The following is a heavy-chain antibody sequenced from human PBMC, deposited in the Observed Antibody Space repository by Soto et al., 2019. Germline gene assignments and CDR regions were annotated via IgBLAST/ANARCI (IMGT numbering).Heavy chain of an antibody. Sequence: ASETLSLTCAVYGGSFSGYYWSWIRQPPGKGLEWIGEINHSGSTNYNPSLKSRVTISVDTSKNQFSLKLSSVTAADTAVYYCARGRLGYCSGGSCYSNYYYMDVWGKGTTVTVSS. V-gene: IGHV4-34*01. CDR1: GGSFSGYY. CDR2: INHSGST. D-gene: IGHD2-15*01. CDR3: ARGRLGYCSGGSCYSNYYYMDV. J-gene: IGHJ6*03.